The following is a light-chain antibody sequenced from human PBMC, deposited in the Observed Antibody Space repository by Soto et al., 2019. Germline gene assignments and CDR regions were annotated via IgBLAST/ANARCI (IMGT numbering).Light chain of an antibody. CDR2: GAS. J-gene: IGKJ3*01. CDR3: QQYGGSPFT. V-gene: IGKV3-20*01. Sequence: EIVLTQSPGTLSLSPGERVTLSCRASQSVSSSYFAWYQQKPGQAPRLLIYGASSRATGIPDRFSGSGSGTDFTLTISRLEPEDFAVYYCQQYGGSPFTFGPGTKVDIK. CDR1: QSVSSSY.